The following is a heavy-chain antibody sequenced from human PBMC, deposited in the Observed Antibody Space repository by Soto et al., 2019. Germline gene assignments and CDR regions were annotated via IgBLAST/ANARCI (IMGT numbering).Heavy chain of an antibody. J-gene: IGHJ4*02. V-gene: IGHV3-23*01. CDR3: AKDRQVDGIWNFDY. Sequence: EVQLLESGGHLVQPGGSLRLSCAASGFTFSTYTMNWVRQAPGKGLEWVSGIIGVDIRTFYADSVKGGFTISRDNPKNMLFLQMNSLRADDTAVYYCAKDRQVDGIWNFDYWGQGTLVTVSS. D-gene: IGHD3-3*01. CDR2: IIGVDIRT. CDR1: GFTFSTYT.